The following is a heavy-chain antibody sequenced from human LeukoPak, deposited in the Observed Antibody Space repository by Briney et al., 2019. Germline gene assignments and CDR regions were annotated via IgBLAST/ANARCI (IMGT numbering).Heavy chain of an antibody. CDR1: GGSISSYY. V-gene: IGHV4-59*01. CDR2: IYYSGST. CDR3: ARGGYSYGYPYMDV. Sequence: SETLSLTCTVSGGSISSYYWSWIQQPPGKGLEWIGYIYYSGSTNYNPSLKSRVTISVDTSKNQFSLKLSSVTAADTAVYYCARGGYSYGYPYMDVWGKGTTVTVSS. J-gene: IGHJ6*03. D-gene: IGHD5-18*01.